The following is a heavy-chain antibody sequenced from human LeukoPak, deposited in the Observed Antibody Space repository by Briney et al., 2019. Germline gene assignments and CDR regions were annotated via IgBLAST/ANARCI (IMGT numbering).Heavy chain of an antibody. Sequence: SSETLSLTCAVYGGSFSDYYWTWIRQPPGKGLEWLGEINHSGSTNYNTSLNSRVTIFVDTSKSQFSLKLNSVTAADTAVYYCARGYYYDSSGYYLGYWGQGNLVTVSS. J-gene: IGHJ4*02. CDR2: INHSGST. CDR1: GGSFSDYY. CDR3: ARGYYYDSSGYYLGY. V-gene: IGHV4-34*01. D-gene: IGHD3-22*01.